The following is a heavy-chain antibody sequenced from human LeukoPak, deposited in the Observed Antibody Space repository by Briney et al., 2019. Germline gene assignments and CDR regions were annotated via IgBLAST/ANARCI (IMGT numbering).Heavy chain of an antibody. CDR3: ARTSSSWFMDV. Sequence: SETLSLTCTVSGGSISSSSYYWGWIRQPPGKGLEWIGSIYYSGSTYYNPSLKSRVTISVDTSKNQFSLKLSSVTAADTAVYYCARTSSSWFMDVWGQGTTVTVSS. J-gene: IGHJ6*02. CDR1: GGSISSSSYY. V-gene: IGHV4-39*07. D-gene: IGHD6-13*01. CDR2: IYYSGST.